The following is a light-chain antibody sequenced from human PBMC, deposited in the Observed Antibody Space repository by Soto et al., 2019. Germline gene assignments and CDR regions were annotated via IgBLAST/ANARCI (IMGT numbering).Light chain of an antibody. CDR2: EVS. Sequence: QSVLTQPASVSGSPGQSITISCTGTSSDVVNYNFVSWYQQHPGRAPKVIIYEVSNRPSGVSNRFSGSKSGNTASLTISGLQAEDEADYYCSSHRGSSTFEWVFGGGTQLTVL. CDR1: SSDVVNYNF. V-gene: IGLV2-14*01. J-gene: IGLJ3*02. CDR3: SSHRGSSTFEWV.